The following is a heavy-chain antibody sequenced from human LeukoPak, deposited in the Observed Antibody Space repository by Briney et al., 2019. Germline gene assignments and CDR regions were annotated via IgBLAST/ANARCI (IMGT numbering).Heavy chain of an antibody. Sequence: SETLSLTCTVSGGSISSSSYSWGWIRQPPGKGLEWIGSIYYSGSTYYNPSLKSRVTISVDTSKNQFSLKLSSVTAADTAVYYCARGPLTVTHYYYGMDVWGQGTTVTVSS. D-gene: IGHD4-11*01. CDR3: ARGPLTVTHYYYGMDV. J-gene: IGHJ6*02. CDR1: GGSISSSSYS. CDR2: IYYSGST. V-gene: IGHV4-39*07.